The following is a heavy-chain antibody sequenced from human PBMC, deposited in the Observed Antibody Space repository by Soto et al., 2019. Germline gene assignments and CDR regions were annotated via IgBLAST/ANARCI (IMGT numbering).Heavy chain of an antibody. CDR2: INNSGST. CDR1: GGSFSGYY. J-gene: IGHJ6*02. V-gene: IGHV4-34*01. Sequence: PSETLSLTCAVHGGSFSGYYWRWIRQPPGKGLEWIGEINNSGSTNYNPSLKSRVTISVDTSKSQFSLKLSSVTAADTAVYYCAGAGTDYYYGMDVWGQGTTVTVSS. CDR3: AGAGTDYYYGMDV. D-gene: IGHD6-19*01.